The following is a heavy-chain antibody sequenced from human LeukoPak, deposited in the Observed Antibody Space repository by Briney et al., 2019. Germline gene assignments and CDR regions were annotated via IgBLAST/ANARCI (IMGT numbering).Heavy chain of an antibody. CDR3: ARDGSYYDFWSGKHFDY. J-gene: IGHJ4*02. V-gene: IGHV4-39*07. CDR2: IYYSGST. Sequence: SETLSLTCTVSGGSISSSSYYWGWIRQPPGKGLEWIGSIYYSGSTYYNPSLKSRVTISVDTSKNQFSLKLSSVTAADTAVYYCARDGSYYDFWSGKHFDYWGQGTLVTVSS. D-gene: IGHD3-3*01. CDR1: GGSISSSSYY.